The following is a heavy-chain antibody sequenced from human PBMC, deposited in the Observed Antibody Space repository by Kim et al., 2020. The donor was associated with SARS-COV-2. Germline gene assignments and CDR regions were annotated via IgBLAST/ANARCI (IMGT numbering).Heavy chain of an antibody. V-gene: IGHV4-39*01. Sequence: SETLSLTCTVSGGSISSSSYYWGWIRQPPGKGLEWIGSIYYSGSTYYNPSLKSRVTISVDTSKNQFSLKLSSVTAADTAVYYCARLYCSGGSCQVDYWGQGTLVTVSS. CDR3: ARLYCSGGSCQVDY. D-gene: IGHD2-15*01. CDR2: IYYSGST. CDR1: GGSISSSSYY. J-gene: IGHJ4*02.